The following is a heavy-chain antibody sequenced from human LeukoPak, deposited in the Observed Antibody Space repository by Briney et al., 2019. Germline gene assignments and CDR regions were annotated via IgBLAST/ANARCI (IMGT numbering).Heavy chain of an antibody. CDR1: GYSFTKYY. D-gene: IGHD3-3*01. J-gene: IGHJ4*02. Sequence: ASVKVSCKASGYSFTKYYMHWMRQAPGQGLEWMGVINPRDGGTSFAQKFQGRVTMTRDTSTSTVYMELSSLRSEDTAVYYCAIVDDFWSGYPSSYWGQGTLVTVSS. CDR3: AIVDDFWSGYPSSY. V-gene: IGHV1-46*01. CDR2: INPRDGGT.